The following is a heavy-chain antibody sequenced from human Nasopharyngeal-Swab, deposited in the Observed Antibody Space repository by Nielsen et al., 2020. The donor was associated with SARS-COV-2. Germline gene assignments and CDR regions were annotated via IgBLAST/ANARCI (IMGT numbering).Heavy chain of an antibody. Sequence: GRQAPGKGLEWVAVIWYDGSNKYYADSVKGRFTISRDNSKNTLYLQMNSLRAEDTAVYYCARGGGTTVTSGDFDYWGQGTLVTVSS. CDR2: IWYDGSNK. V-gene: IGHV3-33*01. J-gene: IGHJ4*02. D-gene: IGHD4-11*01. CDR3: ARGGGTTVTSGDFDY.